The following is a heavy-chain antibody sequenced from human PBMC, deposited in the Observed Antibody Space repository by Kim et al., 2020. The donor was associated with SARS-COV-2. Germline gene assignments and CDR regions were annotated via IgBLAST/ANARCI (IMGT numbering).Heavy chain of an antibody. CDR1: GYSFTSYW. D-gene: IGHD3-22*01. CDR3: ARGLGVYYDSSGYSSFDY. CDR2: IYPGDSDI. J-gene: IGHJ4*02. V-gene: IGHV5-51*01. Sequence: GESLKISCKGSGYSFTSYWIGWVRQMPGKGLEWMGIIYPGDSDIRYSPSFQGQVTISADKSINTAYLQWSSLKASDTAMYYCARGLGVYYDSSGYSSFDYWGQGTLVTVSS.